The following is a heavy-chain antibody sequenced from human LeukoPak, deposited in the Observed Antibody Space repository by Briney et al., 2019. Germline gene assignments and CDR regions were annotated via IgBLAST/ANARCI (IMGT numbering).Heavy chain of an antibody. D-gene: IGHD4-23*01. CDR1: GFTFSSSW. V-gene: IGHV3-73*01. Sequence: PGGSLRLSCAASGFTFSSSWMYWVRQASGKGLEWVARIKTKAESYATAYVASVKGRFTISRDDSKNTAYLQMDSLKTEDTAMYYCTRLSGGNSDSYYYGLDVWGQGTTVTVSS. CDR2: IKTKAESYAT. J-gene: IGHJ6*02. CDR3: TRLSGGNSDSYYYGLDV.